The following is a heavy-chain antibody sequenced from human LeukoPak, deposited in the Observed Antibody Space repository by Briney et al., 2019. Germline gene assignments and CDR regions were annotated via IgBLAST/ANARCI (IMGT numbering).Heavy chain of an antibody. J-gene: IGHJ4*02. CDR2: ISYDGNNQ. CDR1: GFAFSSLA. D-gene: IGHD2-15*01. V-gene: IGHV3-30-3*01. CDR3: ARVGSRYCSGANCYDGF. Sequence: GSLRLSCAVSGFAFSSLAMHWVRQAPGKGLEWVAFISYDGNNQYYADSVKGRFTIPRDNSKNTLYLQMNNLRAEDTAIYYCARVGSRYCSGANCYDGFWGQGTLVSVSS.